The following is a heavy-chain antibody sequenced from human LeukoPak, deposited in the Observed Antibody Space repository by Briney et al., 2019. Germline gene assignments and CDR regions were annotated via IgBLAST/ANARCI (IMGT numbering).Heavy chain of an antibody. CDR1: GYTFTSYD. Sequence: ASVKVSCKASGYTFTSYDINWVRQATGQGLEWMGWMNPNSGNTGYAQKFQGRVTITRNTSISTAYMELSSLRSEDTAVYYCARGGSIVAGTDYWGQGTLVTVSS. CDR3: ARGGSIVAGTDY. CDR2: MNPNSGNT. D-gene: IGHD6-19*01. J-gene: IGHJ4*02. V-gene: IGHV1-8*03.